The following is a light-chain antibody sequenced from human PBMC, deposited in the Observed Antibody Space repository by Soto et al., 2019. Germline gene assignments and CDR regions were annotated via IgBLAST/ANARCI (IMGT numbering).Light chain of an antibody. Sequence: IVLTQSPGTLSFTPGERGTLSCRASQNLGTLYLAWFQQKSGQAPRLLIYSASRRATGIPDRFTGSGSGTDFTLTISSLEPEDFAVYCCQQRSNWPPTFGGGSKVDI. CDR3: QQRSNWPPT. V-gene: IGKV3-11*01. J-gene: IGKJ4*01. CDR1: QNLGTLY. CDR2: SAS.